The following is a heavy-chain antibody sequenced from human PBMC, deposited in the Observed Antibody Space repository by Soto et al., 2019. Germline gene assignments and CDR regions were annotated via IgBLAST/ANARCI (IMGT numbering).Heavy chain of an antibody. CDR1: GFTFSNYA. D-gene: IGHD3-9*01. CDR3: AKVYYDILTGYPYYFHY. J-gene: IGHJ4*02. Sequence: GSLRLSCAASGFTFSNYAMSWVRQAPGKGLEWVSAISGIGGSGGSTYYADSVKGRFTVSRDNSKNTLYLQMNSLRAEDTAVYYCAKVYYDILTGYPYYFHYWGQGTLVTVSS. V-gene: IGHV3-23*01. CDR2: ISGIGGSGGST.